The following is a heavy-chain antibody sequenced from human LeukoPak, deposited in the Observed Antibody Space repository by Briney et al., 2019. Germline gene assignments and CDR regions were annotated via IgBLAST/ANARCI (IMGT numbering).Heavy chain of an antibody. D-gene: IGHD3-22*01. CDR1: GGSISNYY. V-gene: IGHV4-59*12. CDR3: ARDRYYYDSSGYDPYFDY. Sequence: SETLSLTCSVSGGSISNYYWSWIRQPPGKGLEWIGYIYYSGSTNYNPSLKSRLTMSVDTSKNQFSLKLSSVTAADTAVYYCARDRYYYDSSGYDPYFDYWGQGTLVTVSS. J-gene: IGHJ4*02. CDR2: IYYSGST.